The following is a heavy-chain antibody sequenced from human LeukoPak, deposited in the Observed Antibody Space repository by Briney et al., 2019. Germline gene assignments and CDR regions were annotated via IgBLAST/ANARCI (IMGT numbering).Heavy chain of an antibody. D-gene: IGHD4-17*01. V-gene: IGHV4-34*01. CDR1: GGSFRGYY. J-gene: IGHJ4*02. CDR3: ARGRYGDYERYFDY. Sequence: EPSETLSLTCAVYGGSFRGYYWSWIRQPPGKGLEWIGEINHSGSTNYNPSLKRRVTISVDTSKNQFSLKLSSVTAADTAVYSCARGRYGDYERYFDYWGQGTLVTVSS. CDR2: INHSGST.